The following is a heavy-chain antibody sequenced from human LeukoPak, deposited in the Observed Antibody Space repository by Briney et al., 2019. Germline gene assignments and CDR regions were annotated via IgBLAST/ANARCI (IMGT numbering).Heavy chain of an antibody. J-gene: IGHJ4*02. D-gene: IGHD3-22*01. CDR3: ASVDSSGYYYYY. CDR2: MNPNSGNT. V-gene: IGHV1-8*01. Sequence: ASVKVSCKASGYTFTSYDINWVRQATGPGLEWMGWMNPNSGNTGYAQKFQGRVTMTRHTSISTAYMELSSLISEDTAVYYCASVDSSGYYYYYWGQGTLVTVSS. CDR1: GYTFTSYD.